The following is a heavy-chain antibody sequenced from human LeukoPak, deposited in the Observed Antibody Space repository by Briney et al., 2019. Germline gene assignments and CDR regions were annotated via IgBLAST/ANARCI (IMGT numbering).Heavy chain of an antibody. V-gene: IGHV3-9*03. Sequence: PGRSLRLSCAASGFTFDDYAMHWVRQAPGKGLEWVSGISWNSGSIGYADSVKGRFTISRDNAKNSLYLQMNSLRAEDMALYYCAKGSDDSSGYYSNWGQGTLVTVSS. CDR3: AKGSDDSSGYYSN. CDR1: GFTFDDYA. J-gene: IGHJ4*02. CDR2: ISWNSGSI. D-gene: IGHD3-22*01.